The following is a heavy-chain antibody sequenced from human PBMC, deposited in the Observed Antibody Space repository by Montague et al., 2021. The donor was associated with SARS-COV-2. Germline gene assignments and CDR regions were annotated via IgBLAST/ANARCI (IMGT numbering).Heavy chain of an antibody. CDR1: SGSFRGYY. CDR3: VGRGLIVDRGVPEDFEE. V-gene: IGHV4-34*01. J-gene: IGHJ4*01. D-gene: IGHD3-10*01. Sequence: SETLSLTCAASSGSFRGYYWSWIRQPPGKGLEWIGEINHSGSTTYNPSLESRVSISVDTSNKQFSLKVTSVTAADTALYYCVGRGLIVDRGVPEDFEEWGHGTLVGVS. CDR2: INHSGST.